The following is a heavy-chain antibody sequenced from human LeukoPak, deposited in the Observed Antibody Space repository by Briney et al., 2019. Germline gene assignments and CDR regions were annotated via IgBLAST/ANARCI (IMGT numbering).Heavy chain of an antibody. V-gene: IGHV3-48*03. Sequence: GGSLRLSCAASGFTFSSYEMNWVRQAPGKGLEWVSYISSSGSTIYYADSVKGRFTISRDNAKKSLYLQMNSLRAEDTAVYYCARDRGGMVRGVIITYSYYMDVWGKGTTVTVSS. CDR1: GFTFSSYE. CDR3: ARDRGGMVRGVIITYSYYMDV. D-gene: IGHD3-10*01. CDR2: ISSSGSTI. J-gene: IGHJ6*03.